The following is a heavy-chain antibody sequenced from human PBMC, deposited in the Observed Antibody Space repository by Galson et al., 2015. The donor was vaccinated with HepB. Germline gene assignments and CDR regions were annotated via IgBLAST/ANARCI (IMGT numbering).Heavy chain of an antibody. CDR2: ISAYNGNT. Sequence: SVKVSCKASGYTFTSYGISWVRQAPGQGLEWMGWISAYNGNTNYAQKLQGRVTMTTDTSTSTAYMELRSLRSDDTAVYYCARSAPTMIVVVIPDYWGQGTLVTVSS. D-gene: IGHD3-22*01. CDR3: ARSAPTMIVVVIPDY. J-gene: IGHJ4*02. V-gene: IGHV1-18*01. CDR1: GYTFTSYG.